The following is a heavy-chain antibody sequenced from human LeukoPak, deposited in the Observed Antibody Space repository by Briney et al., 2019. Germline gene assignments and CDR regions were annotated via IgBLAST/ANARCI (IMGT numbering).Heavy chain of an antibody. CDR1: GGSITSTNYY. D-gene: IGHD3-22*01. Sequence: SETLSLTCTVSGGSITSTNYYWGWIRQPPGKGLEWIGSIYYSGTTHYNPSLKSRVTISVDTSKNQFSLKLSSVTAADTTVYYCARVVGGIVVPIYAFDIWGQGTMVTVSS. J-gene: IGHJ3*02. CDR2: IYYSGTT. CDR3: ARVVGGIVVPIYAFDI. V-gene: IGHV4-39*07.